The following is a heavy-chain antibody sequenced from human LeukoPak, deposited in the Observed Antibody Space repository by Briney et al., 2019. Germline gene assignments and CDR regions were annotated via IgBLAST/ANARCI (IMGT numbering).Heavy chain of an antibody. J-gene: IGHJ5*02. CDR1: GGSFSGYY. CDR2: INHSGST. CDR3: ARGGDSSGWYGLNWFDP. Sequence: SETLSLTCAVYGGSFSGYYWSWIRQPPGKGLEWIGEINHSGSTNYNPSLKSRVTISVDTSKNQFSLKLSSVTAADTAVYYCARGGDSSGWYGLNWFDPWGQGTLVTVSS. D-gene: IGHD6-19*01. V-gene: IGHV4-34*01.